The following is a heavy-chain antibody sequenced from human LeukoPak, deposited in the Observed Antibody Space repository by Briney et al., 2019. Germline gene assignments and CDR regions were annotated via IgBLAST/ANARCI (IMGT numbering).Heavy chain of an antibody. Sequence: PSETLSLTRVFSGDSISDDSVNKNNWLNWVRQAPGKGLEWIGDVSLDGITNYNPSLLGRVTISLDKSAKQVSLRLTSVTAADTATYYCARDSSAPRSYFALDVWGQGTTVTVSS. V-gene: IGHV4-4*02. J-gene: IGHJ6*01. CDR2: VSLDGIT. D-gene: IGHD6-19*01. CDR1: GDSISDDSVNKNNW. CDR3: ARDSSAPRSYFALDV.